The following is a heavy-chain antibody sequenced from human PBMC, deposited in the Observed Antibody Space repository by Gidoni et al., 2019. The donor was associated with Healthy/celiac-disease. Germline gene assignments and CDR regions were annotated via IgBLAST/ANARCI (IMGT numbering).Heavy chain of an antibody. D-gene: IGHD2-8*01. CDR1: GGSISSYD. V-gene: IGHV4-59*01. J-gene: IGHJ6*04. Sequence: QVQLQESGPGLVKHSETLSLTCTVSGGSISSYDWSWIRQPPGKGLEWIGYIYYSGSTNYNPSLKSRLPISLDTSKNHFSLSLSSLTAADTAVYYCARAWGGGATNGVMDVWGKGTTVTVSS. CDR2: IYYSGST. CDR3: ARAWGGGATNGVMDV.